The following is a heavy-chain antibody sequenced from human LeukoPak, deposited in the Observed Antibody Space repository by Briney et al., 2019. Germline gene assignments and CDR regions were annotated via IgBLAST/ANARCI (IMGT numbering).Heavy chain of an antibody. CDR2: INPNSGDT. Sequence: ASVKVSCKASGYTFTDYFIHWVRQAPGQGLEWRGWINPNSGDTNYAQKFQGRVTMTRDTSISTAYMDLSRLRSDDTAVFYCARDPRDGYNCPFDYWGQGTLVTVSS. V-gene: IGHV1-2*02. CDR1: GYTFTDYF. D-gene: IGHD5-24*01. J-gene: IGHJ4*02. CDR3: ARDPRDGYNCPFDY.